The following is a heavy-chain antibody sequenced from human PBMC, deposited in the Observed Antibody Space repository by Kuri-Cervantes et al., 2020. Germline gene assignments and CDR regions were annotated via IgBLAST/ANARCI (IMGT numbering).Heavy chain of an antibody. CDR2: IYYSGST. Sequence: ESLKISCSVSGGSISSYYWSWIRQPPGKGLEWIGYIYYSGSTDYNPSLKSRVTISVDTSRNQFSLKLSSVTAADTAVYYCARVESYTVAIDYWGQGTLVTVSS. CDR3: ARVESYTVAIDY. D-gene: IGHD6-19*01. V-gene: IGHV4-59*01. J-gene: IGHJ4*02. CDR1: GGSISSYY.